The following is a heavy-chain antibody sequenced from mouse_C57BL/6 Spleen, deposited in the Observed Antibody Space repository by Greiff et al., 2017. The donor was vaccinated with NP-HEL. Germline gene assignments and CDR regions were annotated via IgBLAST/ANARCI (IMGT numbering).Heavy chain of an antibody. V-gene: IGHV1-81*01. CDR3: ARWDDSWYFDV. J-gene: IGHJ1*03. D-gene: IGHD2-4*01. CDR2: IYPRSGNT. CDR1: GYTFTSYG. Sequence: QVHVKQSGAELARPGASVKLSCKASGYTFTSYGISWVKQRTGQGLEWIGEIYPRSGNTYYNEKFKGKATLTADKSSSTAYMELRSLTSEDSAVYFCARWDDSWYFDVWGTGTTVTVSS.